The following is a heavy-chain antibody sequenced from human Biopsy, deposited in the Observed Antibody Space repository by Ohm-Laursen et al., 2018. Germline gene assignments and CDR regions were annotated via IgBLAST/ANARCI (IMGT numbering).Heavy chain of an antibody. J-gene: IGHJ4*02. CDR2: IYYTGGT. V-gene: IGHV4-61*01. D-gene: IGHD1-26*01. CDR3: ARVGAGAPSIDYFDY. Sequence: GTLSLTCPVSGGSVNSGSYYWSWIRQAPGKGLEWIGYIYYTGGTKYNPSLKSRVTISADTSKNQFSLKLSSVTAADTAVYYCARVGAGAPSIDYFDYWGQGALVTVSS. CDR1: GGSVNSGSYY.